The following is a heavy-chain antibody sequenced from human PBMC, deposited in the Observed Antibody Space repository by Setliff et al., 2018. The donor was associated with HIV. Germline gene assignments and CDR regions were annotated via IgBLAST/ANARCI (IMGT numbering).Heavy chain of an antibody. CDR3: ARTRDCSSSGCFYHAFDM. V-gene: IGHV4-39*01. J-gene: IGHJ3*02. D-gene: IGHD2-2*01. Sequence: LSLTCTVSGGSISIHPFYWGWIRQPPGKGLEWIGSIHYGGTTYSNPSLRSRVAFSVDTSKNQFSLQLSSVTAADMAVYYCARTRDCSSSGCFYHAFDMWGQGTMVTVSS. CDR2: IHYGGTT. CDR1: GGSISIHPFY.